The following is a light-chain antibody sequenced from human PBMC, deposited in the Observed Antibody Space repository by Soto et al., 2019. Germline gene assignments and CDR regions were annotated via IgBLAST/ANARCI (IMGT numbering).Light chain of an antibody. Sequence: QSALTQPASVSGSPGQSITISCTGTNSDVGGYNFVSWYQQHPSKAPKLIIYDVSNRPSGVSDRFSGSKSGNTASLTISGLQAEDEADYYCSSYTSTSTVVFGGGTKLTVL. V-gene: IGLV2-14*01. J-gene: IGLJ2*01. CDR1: NSDVGGYNF. CDR3: SSYTSTSTVV. CDR2: DVS.